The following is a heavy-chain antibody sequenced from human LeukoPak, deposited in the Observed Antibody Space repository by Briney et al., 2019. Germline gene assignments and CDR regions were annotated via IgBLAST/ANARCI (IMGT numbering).Heavy chain of an antibody. CDR2: IKQDGSEK. Sequence: GGSLRLSCAASGFTFSNYWMSWVRQAPGKGLQWVANIKQDGSEKYYVDSVKGRFTISRDNAKKSLYLQMNSLRAEDTAVYYCARDDDWNYEDYWGQGTLVTVSS. J-gene: IGHJ4*02. V-gene: IGHV3-7*01. D-gene: IGHD1-7*01. CDR1: GFTFSNYW. CDR3: ARDDDWNYEDY.